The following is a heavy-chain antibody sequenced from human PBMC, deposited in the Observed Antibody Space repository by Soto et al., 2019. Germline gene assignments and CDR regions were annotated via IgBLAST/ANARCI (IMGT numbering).Heavy chain of an antibody. CDR2: ISYDGSNK. Sequence: VQLVESGGGVVQPGRSLRLSCAASGFTFSSYGMHWVRQAPGKGLEWVAVISYDGSNKYYADSVKGRFTISRDNSKNTLYMQMNRLRAEDTAVYYCANLGPYYYDSSGYYSMSYFDYWGQGTLVTVSS. V-gene: IGHV3-30*18. J-gene: IGHJ4*02. CDR1: GFTFSSYG. CDR3: ANLGPYYYDSSGYYSMSYFDY. D-gene: IGHD3-22*01.